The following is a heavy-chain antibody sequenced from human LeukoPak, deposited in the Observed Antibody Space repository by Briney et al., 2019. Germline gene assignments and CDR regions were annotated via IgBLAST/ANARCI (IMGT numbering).Heavy chain of an antibody. CDR3: ASRKPGNDY. CDR1: GGSISSSSYY. Sequence: SETLSLTCTVSGGSISSSSYYWGWIRQSPGKGLEWIGYIYYTGTSYNPSLKSRVTISADTSKNQFSLKLISVTAADTAVYYCASRKPGNDYWGQGTLVTVSS. J-gene: IGHJ4*02. D-gene: IGHD7-27*01. V-gene: IGHV4-61*05. CDR2: IYYTGT.